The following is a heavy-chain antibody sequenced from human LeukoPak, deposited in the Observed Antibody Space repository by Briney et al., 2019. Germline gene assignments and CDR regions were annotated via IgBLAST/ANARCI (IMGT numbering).Heavy chain of an antibody. J-gene: IGHJ6*03. Sequence: SETLSLTCTVSGGSISSSSYYWGWIRQPPGKGLEWIGSIYYSGSTYYNPSLKSRVTISVDTSKNQFSLKLSSVTAADTAVYYCARQLSYYYDSSGYYYYYYYMDVWGKGTTVTVSS. D-gene: IGHD3-22*01. CDR1: GGSISSSSYY. CDR3: ARQLSYYYDSSGYYYYYYYMDV. V-gene: IGHV4-39*01. CDR2: IYYSGST.